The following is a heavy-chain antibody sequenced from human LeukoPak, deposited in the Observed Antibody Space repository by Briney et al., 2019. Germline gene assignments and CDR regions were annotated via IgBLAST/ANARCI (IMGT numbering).Heavy chain of an antibody. CDR3: AKDQSARCYYDSSGYRY. CDR1: GFTFSSYA. Sequence: PGESLRLSCAASGFTFSSYAMSWVRQAPGKGLEWVSAISGSGGSTYYADSVKGRFTISRDNSKNTLYLQMNSLRAEDTAVYYCAKDQSARCYYDSSGYRYWGQGTLVTVSS. CDR2: ISGSGGST. V-gene: IGHV3-23*01. D-gene: IGHD3-22*01. J-gene: IGHJ4*02.